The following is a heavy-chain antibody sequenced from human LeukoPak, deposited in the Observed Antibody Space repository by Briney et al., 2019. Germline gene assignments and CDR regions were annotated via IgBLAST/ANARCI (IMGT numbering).Heavy chain of an antibody. CDR3: ASGGIYYGAAFAF. CDR1: GFTFDDYG. D-gene: IGHD1-26*01. Sequence: GGSLRLSCAASGFTFDDYGMSWVRQAPGKGLEWVSVINWNGGSIGYADSVKGRFTISRDNAKNSLYLEMNSLRAEDTGLYYCASGGIYYGAAFAFWGQGTLVTVSS. CDR2: INWNGGSI. V-gene: IGHV3-20*04. J-gene: IGHJ4*02.